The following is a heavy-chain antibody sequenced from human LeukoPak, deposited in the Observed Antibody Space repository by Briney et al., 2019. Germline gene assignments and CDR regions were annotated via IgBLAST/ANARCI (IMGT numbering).Heavy chain of an antibody. J-gene: IGHJ4*02. CDR1: GFTFSSYS. CDR2: ISSSSSTI. Sequence: PGRSLRLSCAASGFTFSSYSMNWVRQAPGKGLEWVSYISSSSSTIYYADSVKGRFTISRDNAKNSLYLQMNSLRAEDTAVYYCQYYDFWSGLDWGQGTLVTVSS. D-gene: IGHD3-3*01. V-gene: IGHV3-48*01. CDR3: QYYDFWSGLD.